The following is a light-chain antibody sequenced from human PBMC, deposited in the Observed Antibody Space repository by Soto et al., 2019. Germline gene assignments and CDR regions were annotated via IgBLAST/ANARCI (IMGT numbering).Light chain of an antibody. CDR2: AAS. CDR3: QQADTFPLT. J-gene: IGKJ4*01. Sequence: DIQMTQSPSSVSASVGDRVTITCRASQGISSWVAWYQQKPGKAPTLLIYAASSLQSGVPSRFGGSGSGTEFTLTISNLQPEDFATYYCQQADTFPLTFGGGTKVEIK. V-gene: IGKV1-12*01. CDR1: QGISSW.